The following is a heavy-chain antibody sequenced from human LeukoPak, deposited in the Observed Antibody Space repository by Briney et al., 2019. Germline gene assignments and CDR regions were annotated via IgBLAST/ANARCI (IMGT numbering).Heavy chain of an antibody. CDR1: GFTLRTCW. CDR3: GRGGRFSNDPFDI. D-gene: IGHD3-16*01. J-gene: IGHJ3*02. CDR2: INTDGSTT. Sequence: GGSLSLSCAAAGFTLRTCWMYWVRKVPGKGLVLVSRINTDGSTTNYADSVKGRFTISRDNAKNTLYLQMNSLRPEDTAVYYCGRGGRFSNDPFDIWGQVTMVTVSS. V-gene: IGHV3-74*01.